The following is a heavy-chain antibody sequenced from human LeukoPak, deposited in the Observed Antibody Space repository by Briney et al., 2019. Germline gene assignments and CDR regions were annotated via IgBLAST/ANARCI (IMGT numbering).Heavy chain of an antibody. D-gene: IGHD2-21*02. V-gene: IGHV1-18*04. Sequence: ASVKVSCKASGYTFTGYYMHWVRQAPGQGLEWMGWISAYNGNTNYAQKLQGRVTMTTDTSTSTAYMELRSLRSDDTAVYYCAGFYCGGDCYSVVDAFDIWGQGTMVTVSS. CDR2: ISAYNGNT. CDR3: AGFYCGGDCYSVVDAFDI. J-gene: IGHJ3*02. CDR1: GYTFTGYY.